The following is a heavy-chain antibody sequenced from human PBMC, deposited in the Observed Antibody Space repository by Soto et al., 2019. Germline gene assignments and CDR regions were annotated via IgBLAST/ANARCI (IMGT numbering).Heavy chain of an antibody. CDR2: IYWHDDK. Sequence: PTLVNPTQTLTLTCTFAGFSLSTTGVGVSWIRQPPGKALEWLALIYWHDDKRYSPSLKSRLTITKDTSKNQVVLTMTNMDPVGTATYYCAHRGGATVGLYYFDYWGQGALVTVSS. CDR3: AHRGGATVGLYYFDY. J-gene: IGHJ4*02. D-gene: IGHD3-16*01. V-gene: IGHV2-5*01. CDR1: GFSLSTTGVG.